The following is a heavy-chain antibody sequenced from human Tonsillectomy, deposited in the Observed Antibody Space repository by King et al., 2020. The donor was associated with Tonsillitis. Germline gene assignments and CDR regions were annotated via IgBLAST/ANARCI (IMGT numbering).Heavy chain of an antibody. Sequence: LQLQESGSGLVKPSQNLSLTCAVSGGSISGGGYSWTWIRQPPGQGLEWIGYTYHSGSTYYNPSLKSRVTISVDSSKNQFALKLNSVTAADTAVFYCGSGDSSYYFDFWGQGTLVTVSS. V-gene: IGHV4-30-2*01. CDR1: GGSISGGGYS. J-gene: IGHJ4*02. CDR3: GSGDSSYYFDF. CDR2: TYHSGST. D-gene: IGHD6-13*01.